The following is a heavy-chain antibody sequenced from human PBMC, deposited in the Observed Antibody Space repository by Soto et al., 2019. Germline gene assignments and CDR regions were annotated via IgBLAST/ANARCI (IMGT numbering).Heavy chain of an antibody. CDR1: GYNFSNYW. V-gene: IGHV5-51*01. D-gene: IGHD2-2*01. J-gene: IGHJ6*02. CDR2: IYPGDSDT. Sequence: PGESLKISCKGSGYNFSNYWIAWVRQMPGKGPEWMGIIYPGDSDTRYSPSFQGQVTISADRSISTAYLQWSSLKASDTAMYYCARQRIAVVPAASYLGMDVWGRGTTVTVFS. CDR3: ARQRIAVVPAASYLGMDV.